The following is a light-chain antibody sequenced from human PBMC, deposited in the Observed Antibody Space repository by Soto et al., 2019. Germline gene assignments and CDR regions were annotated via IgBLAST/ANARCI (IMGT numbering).Light chain of an antibody. V-gene: IGLV2-14*01. CDR3: SSFTSINTWV. CDR2: VVS. Sequence: QSALTQPASVSGSPGQSITISCTGTSSDVGGYNYVSWYQQHPGKAPKLMIYVVSNRPSGVSNRFFGSKSGNTASLTISGLQTEDEADYYCSSFTSINTWVFGGGTKVTVL. CDR1: SSDVGGYNY. J-gene: IGLJ3*02.